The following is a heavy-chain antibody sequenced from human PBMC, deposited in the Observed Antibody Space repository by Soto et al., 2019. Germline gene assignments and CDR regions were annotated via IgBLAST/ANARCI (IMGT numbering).Heavy chain of an antibody. J-gene: IGHJ6*02. Sequence: PGGSLRLSCAASGFTFSDYGMHWVRQAPGKGPEWLAVISYDGTTQHYSDSVKGRFTISRDNSKNTLYLQMNSLRADDTAVYYCARVLEYCSSTSCAGDGMDVWGQGTTVTVSS. V-gene: IGHV3-30*03. D-gene: IGHD2-2*01. CDR3: ARVLEYCSSTSCAGDGMDV. CDR1: GFTFSDYG. CDR2: ISYDGTTQ.